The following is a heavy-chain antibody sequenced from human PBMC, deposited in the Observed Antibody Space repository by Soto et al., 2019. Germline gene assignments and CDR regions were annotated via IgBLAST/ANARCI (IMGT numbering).Heavy chain of an antibody. CDR2: IYSSGDT. V-gene: IGHV4-30-2*01. D-gene: IGHD6-19*01. J-gene: IGHJ5*02. CDR3: ARDRRPSSGVWPWFDP. CDR1: GGSITTNDFS. Sequence: QLKLEESGSGLVRPSQTLSLTCAVSGGSITTNDFSWSWVRQPPGKGLEWIGHIYSSGDTYYNPSLKSRVTLSIDKSKNEFSLRLASVTAADTAFYYCARDRRPSSGVWPWFDPWGQGTLVTVSS.